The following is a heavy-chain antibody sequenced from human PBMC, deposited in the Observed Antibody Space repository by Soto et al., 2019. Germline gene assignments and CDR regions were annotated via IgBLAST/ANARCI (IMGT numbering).Heavy chain of an antibody. J-gene: IGHJ6*02. Sequence: SVKVSCKASGGTFSTAAISWVRQAPGQGLEWMGGIMPILRTADYAQKFQGRVTITADESTSTAYLELRSLRSEDTAVYYCARDKDRPQLGGNYYYIMDVWGQGTTVTVS. CDR3: ARDKDRPQLGGNYYYIMDV. CDR1: GGTFSTAA. V-gene: IGHV1-69*13. D-gene: IGHD3-3*02. CDR2: IMPILRTA.